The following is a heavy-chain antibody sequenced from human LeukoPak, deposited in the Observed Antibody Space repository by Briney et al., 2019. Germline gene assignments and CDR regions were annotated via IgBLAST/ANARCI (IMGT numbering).Heavy chain of an antibody. CDR2: IHYTGGT. D-gene: IGHD1-26*01. CDR3: ARDLEGGNLLPVYFDY. CDR1: GGSISSSSSY. J-gene: IGHJ4*02. V-gene: IGHV4-39*07. Sequence: SETLSLTCTVSGGSISSSSSYWGWIRQPPGKGLEWVGSIHYTGGTYCNPSLKSRVTISVDTSKRQFSLKLSSVTAADTAVYYCARDLEGGNLLPVYFDYWGQGTLVTVSS.